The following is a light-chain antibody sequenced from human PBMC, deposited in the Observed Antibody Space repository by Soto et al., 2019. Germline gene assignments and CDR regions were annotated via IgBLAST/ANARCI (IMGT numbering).Light chain of an antibody. V-gene: IGKV1-39*01. CDR3: QQYNSYSRT. Sequence: DIQMTQSPSSLSASVGDRVTITCRASQSISTYLHWYQQKPGKAPNLLIYAASTLQSGVPSRFSGGGSGTEFTLTISSLQPDDFATYYCQQYNSYSRTFGQGTKVDIK. J-gene: IGKJ1*01. CDR1: QSISTY. CDR2: AAS.